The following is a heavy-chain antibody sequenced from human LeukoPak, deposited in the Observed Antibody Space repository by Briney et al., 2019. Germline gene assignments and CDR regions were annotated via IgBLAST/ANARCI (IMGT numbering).Heavy chain of an antibody. CDR2: KSGNADVT. Sequence: GGSLRLPCAASGFTFSRYGMHWVRQAPGQALEWFAFKSGNADVTHYADSVKGRFTSSKDTDTSTVYLQMDGLRAEDSATYYCAKLWVRFEFGGQGTLVAVS. D-gene: IGHD3-16*01. CDR3: AKLWVRFEF. CDR1: GFTFSRYG. V-gene: IGHV3-30*02. J-gene: IGHJ4*02.